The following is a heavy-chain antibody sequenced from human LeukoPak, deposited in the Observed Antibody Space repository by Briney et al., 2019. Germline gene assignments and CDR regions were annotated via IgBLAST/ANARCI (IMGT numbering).Heavy chain of an antibody. Sequence: GASVKVSCKTSGYTFADYFIHWVRQAPGQGLEYMGRINANSGGTEYQQKFQGRVTMTRDMSISTAYVEVNWLISDDTAIYYCARDVSSTPNWEFDHWGQGTTVTVSS. CDR3: ARDVSSTPNWEFDH. CDR2: INANSGGT. CDR1: GYTFADYF. V-gene: IGHV1-2*06. J-gene: IGHJ4*02. D-gene: IGHD1-26*01.